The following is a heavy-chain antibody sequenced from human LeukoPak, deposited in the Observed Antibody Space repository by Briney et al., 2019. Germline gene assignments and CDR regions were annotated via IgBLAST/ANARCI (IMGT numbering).Heavy chain of an antibody. CDR1: GYTFTGYY. V-gene: IGHV1-2*02. CDR2: INPNSGGT. CDR3: ARNPPGSSEYNWFDP. J-gene: IGHJ5*02. Sequence: ASVKVSCKASGYTFTGYYMHWVRQAPGQGLEWMGWINPNSGGTNYAQKFQGRVTMTRDTSISTAYMELSRLRSEDTAVYYCARNPPGSSEYNWFDPWGQGTLVTVSS. D-gene: IGHD6-25*01.